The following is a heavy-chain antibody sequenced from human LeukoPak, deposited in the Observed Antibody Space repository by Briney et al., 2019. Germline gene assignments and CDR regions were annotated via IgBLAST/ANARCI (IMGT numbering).Heavy chain of an antibody. CDR3: ARTTEAHSWRTRYYDYYMDV. J-gene: IGHJ6*03. V-gene: IGHV4-59*01. D-gene: IGHD6-13*01. CDR1: GGSFSTYY. CDR2: IYYTGSS. Sequence: PSETLSLTCSISGGSFSTYYWSWIRHPPGKGLEWIGYIYYTGSSDYNTSLKSRVTMSVDTSKNQFYLKLSSVTAADTAVYYCARTTEAHSWRTRYYDYYMDVWGKGTTVTVSS.